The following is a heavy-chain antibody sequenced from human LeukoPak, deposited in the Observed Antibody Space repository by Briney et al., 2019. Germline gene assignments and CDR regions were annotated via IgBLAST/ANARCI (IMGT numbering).Heavy chain of an antibody. CDR3: ARGRSFYYNDNTYDTFHI. CDR2: IYHSGST. Sequence: SETLSLTCTVSGGSISSGGYYWSCIRQPPGKGLECIGYIYHSGSTYYNPSLKSRVTISVDRSKNQFSLKLSSVTAADTAVYYCARGRSFYYNDNTYDTFHIWGQGTMVTVSS. CDR1: GGSISSGGYY. D-gene: IGHD3-22*01. V-gene: IGHV4-30-2*01. J-gene: IGHJ3*02.